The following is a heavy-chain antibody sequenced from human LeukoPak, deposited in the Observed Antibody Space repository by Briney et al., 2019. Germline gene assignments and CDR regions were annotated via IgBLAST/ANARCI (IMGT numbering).Heavy chain of an antibody. Sequence: MSSETLSLTCTVSGGSISSYYWSWIRQPPGKGLEWIGYIYYSGSTNYNPSLKSRVTISVDTSKNQFSLKLSSVTAADTAVYYRARHVLPPDIWGQGSIGPVSS. J-gene: IGHJ3*02. CDR1: GGSISSYY. D-gene: IGHD2-15*01. V-gene: IGHV4-59*08. CDR2: IYYSGST. CDR3: ARHVLPPDI.